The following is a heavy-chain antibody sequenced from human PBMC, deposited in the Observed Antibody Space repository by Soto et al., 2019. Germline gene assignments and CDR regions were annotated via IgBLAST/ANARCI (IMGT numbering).Heavy chain of an antibody. D-gene: IGHD6-6*01. Sequence: QVQLVQSGAEVKKPGSSVKVSCKASGGTFSSYAISWVRQAPGQGLEWMGGVIPIFGTANYAQKFQGRVTITADDSTCAGDMDLSSLRSEDTAVYYCASQSTYIAARPPPYYYCFGMDVWGQGTTVTVSS. J-gene: IGHJ6*02. V-gene: IGHV1-69*01. CDR2: VIPIFGTA. CDR3: ASQSTYIAARPPPYYYCFGMDV. CDR1: GGTFSSYA.